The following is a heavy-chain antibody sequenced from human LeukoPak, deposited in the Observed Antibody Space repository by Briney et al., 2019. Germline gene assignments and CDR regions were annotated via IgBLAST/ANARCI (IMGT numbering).Heavy chain of an antibody. Sequence: GGSLRLSCAASGFTFSSYSMNWVRQAPGKGLEWVSYISSSSSTIYYADSVKGRFTISRDNAKNSLYLQMNSLRDEDTAVYYCARDPGTIFGPLSGMDVWGQGTTVTVSS. J-gene: IGHJ6*02. D-gene: IGHD3-3*01. CDR1: GFTFSSYS. V-gene: IGHV3-48*02. CDR2: ISSSSSTI. CDR3: ARDPGTIFGPLSGMDV.